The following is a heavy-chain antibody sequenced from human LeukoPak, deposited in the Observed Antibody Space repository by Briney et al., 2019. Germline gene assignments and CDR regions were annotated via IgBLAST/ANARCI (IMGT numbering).Heavy chain of an antibody. J-gene: IGHJ4*02. CDR2: IYYSGST. D-gene: IGHD5-18*01. CDR3: VRSNNYGYYDY. Sequence: SETLSLTCTVSGGSISSSYYYWGWIRQPPGKGLEWIGSIYYSGSTYYNPSLKSRVTISVDTSKNQFSLKLRSVTAADTAVYYCVRSNNYGYYDYWGQGTLVTVSS. CDR1: GGSISSSYYY. V-gene: IGHV4-39*01.